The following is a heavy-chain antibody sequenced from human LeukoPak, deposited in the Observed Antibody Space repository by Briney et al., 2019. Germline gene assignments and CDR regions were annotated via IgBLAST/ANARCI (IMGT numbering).Heavy chain of an antibody. CDR2: IYSGGST. J-gene: IGHJ5*02. D-gene: IGHD6-19*01. V-gene: IGHV3-53*01. Sequence: GGSLRLSCAASGFTFSSYWMHWVRQAPGKGLEWVSVIYSGGSTYYADSVKGRFTISRDNSKNTLYLQMNSLRAEDTAVYYCARGRSSGWYNWFDPWGQGTLVTVSS. CDR1: GFTFSSYW. CDR3: ARGRSSGWYNWFDP.